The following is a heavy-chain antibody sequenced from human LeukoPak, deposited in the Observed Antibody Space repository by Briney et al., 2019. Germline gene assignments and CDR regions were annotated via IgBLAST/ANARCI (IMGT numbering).Heavy chain of an antibody. D-gene: IGHD5-12*01. Sequence: GASVKVSCNVSGYTLTELSMHWVRQAPGKGLEWMGGFDPEDGETIYAQKFQGRVTMTEDTSTDTAYMELSSLRSEDTAVYYCAIDLYSGYDANAFDIWGQGTMVTVSS. CDR2: FDPEDGET. J-gene: IGHJ3*02. CDR1: GYTLTELS. CDR3: AIDLYSGYDANAFDI. V-gene: IGHV1-24*01.